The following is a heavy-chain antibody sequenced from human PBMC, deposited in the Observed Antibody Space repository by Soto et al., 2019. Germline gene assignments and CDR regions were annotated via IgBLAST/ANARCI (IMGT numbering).Heavy chain of an antibody. J-gene: IGHJ6*02. CDR1: GGTFSSYA. Sequence: QVQLVQSGAEVKKPGSSVKVSCKASGGTFSSYAISWVRQAPGQGLEWMGGIIPIFGTANYAQKFQGRVTITADESTSTAYMELGSLRSEDTAVYYCARHPGPVQQALVNYYYYYGMDVWGQGTTVTVSS. CDR3: ARHPGPVQQALVNYYYYYGMDV. V-gene: IGHV1-69*01. D-gene: IGHD6-13*01. CDR2: IIPIFGTA.